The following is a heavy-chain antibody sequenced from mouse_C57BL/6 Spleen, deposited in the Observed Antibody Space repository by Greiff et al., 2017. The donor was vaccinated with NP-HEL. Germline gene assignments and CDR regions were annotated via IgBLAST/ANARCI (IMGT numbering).Heavy chain of an antibody. CDR3: ARDLYGVYAMDY. J-gene: IGHJ4*01. Sequence: DVMLVESGGGLVKPGGSLKLSCAASGFTFSSYAMSWVRQTPEKRLEWVATISDGGSYTYYPDNVKGRFTISRDNAKNNLYLQMSHLKSEDTAMYYCARDLYGVYAMDYWGQGTSVTVSS. V-gene: IGHV5-4*01. CDR1: GFTFSSYA. D-gene: IGHD1-1*01. CDR2: ISDGGSYT.